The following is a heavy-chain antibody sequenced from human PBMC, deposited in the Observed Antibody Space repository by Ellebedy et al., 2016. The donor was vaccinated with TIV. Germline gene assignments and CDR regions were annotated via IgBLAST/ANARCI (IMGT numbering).Heavy chain of an antibody. CDR1: GGSISSSYW. V-gene: IGHV4-4*02. J-gene: IGHJ5*02. CDR2: IFHRGGT. Sequence: GSLRLSCVVSGGSISSSYWWSWVRQSPGKGLEWIGEIFHRGGTNYNPSPKSRVTISVDKSKNQFSLKLSSVTAADTAVYYCARRQHKWFDPWGQGTLVTVSS. CDR3: ARRQHKWFDP.